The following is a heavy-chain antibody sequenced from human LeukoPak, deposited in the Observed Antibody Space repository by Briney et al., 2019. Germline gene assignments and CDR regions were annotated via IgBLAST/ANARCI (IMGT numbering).Heavy chain of an antibody. J-gene: IGHJ6*04. Sequence: ASVKVSCKASGGTFSSYAISWVRQAPGQGLEWMGRIVPILGIANYAQKFQGRVTITADKSTSTAYMELSSLRSEDTAVYYCARDGGLSGSYYYYYGMDVWGKGTTVTVSS. CDR1: GGTFSSYA. CDR2: IVPILGIA. D-gene: IGHD1-26*01. CDR3: ARDGGLSGSYYYYYGMDV. V-gene: IGHV1-69*04.